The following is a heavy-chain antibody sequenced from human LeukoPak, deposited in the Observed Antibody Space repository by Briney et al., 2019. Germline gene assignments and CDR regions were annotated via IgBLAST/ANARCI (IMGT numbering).Heavy chain of an antibody. J-gene: IGHJ4*02. D-gene: IGHD6-19*01. V-gene: IGHV3-9*01. CDR3: AKDIRQWLATGFDY. CDR1: GFTFDDYA. Sequence: GGSLRLSCAAFGFTFDDYAMHWVRQAPGKGLAWVSGISWNSGSIGYADSVKGRFTISRDNAKNSLYLQMNSLRAEDTALYYCAKDIRQWLATGFDYWGQGTLVTVSS. CDR2: ISWNSGSI.